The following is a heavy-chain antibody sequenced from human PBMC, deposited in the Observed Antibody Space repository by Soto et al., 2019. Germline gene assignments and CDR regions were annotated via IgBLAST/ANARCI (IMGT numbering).Heavy chain of an antibody. CDR2: IYYSRST. CDR1: GGSISSYY. CDR3: ARAGGLSYYYGSGSSSLDYYYYYMDV. D-gene: IGHD3-10*01. Sequence: SETLSLTCTVSGGSISSYYWSWIRQPPGKGLEWIGYIYYSRSTNYNPSLKSRDTISVDTSKNQYSLKLSSVTAADTAVYYCARAGGLSYYYGSGSSSLDYYYYYMDVWGKGTTVTVSS. V-gene: IGHV4-59*01. J-gene: IGHJ6*03.